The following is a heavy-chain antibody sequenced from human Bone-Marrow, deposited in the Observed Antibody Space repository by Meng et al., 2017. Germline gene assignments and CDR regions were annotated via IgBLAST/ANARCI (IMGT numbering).Heavy chain of an antibody. J-gene: IGHJ4*02. D-gene: IGHD3-10*01. V-gene: IGHV4-34*01. CDR1: DGALRRYV. Sequence: VQRPQGGTRLLKPPGTLSLPCAVYDGALRRYVWSWSRQRTGKGLEGSGEINHSGSTKYTPSLHGRVTISVDTSKSKFSLRVHFVNAADTARYLCAGATIRTYYYGSGSYYFTKWGQGTLVTLSS. CDR3: AGATIRTYYYGSGSYYFTK. CDR2: INHSGST.